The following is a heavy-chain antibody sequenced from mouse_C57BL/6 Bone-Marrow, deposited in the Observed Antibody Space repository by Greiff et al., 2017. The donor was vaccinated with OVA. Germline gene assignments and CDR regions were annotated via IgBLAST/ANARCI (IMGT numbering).Heavy chain of an antibody. CDR2: ISSGGSYT. V-gene: IGHV5-6*01. CDR1: GFTFSSYG. Sequence: EVHLVESGGDLVKPGGSLKLSCAASGFTFSSYGMSWVRQTPDKRLEWVATISSGGSYTYYPDSVQGRFTISRDTAKNTLYLQMSSLKSEDTAMYYTARHSMTTSYYYSMDYWGKGTSVTVSS. D-gene: IGHD2-4*01. J-gene: IGHJ4*01. CDR3: ARHSMTTSYYYSMDY.